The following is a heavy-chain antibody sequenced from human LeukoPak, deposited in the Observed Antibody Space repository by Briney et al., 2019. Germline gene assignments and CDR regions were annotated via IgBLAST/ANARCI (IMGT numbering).Heavy chain of an antibody. CDR1: GFTFPNAW. CDR3: TTDPGRGVRGY. Sequence: NSGGSLRLSCAASGFTFPNAWVNWVRQAPGKGLEWVGHIKSKGNGGTIDYAAPVNGRFTISGDDSKNTVYLQMNSLEIEDTAVYFCTTDPGRGVRGYWGQGTLVTVSS. D-gene: IGHD3-10*01. J-gene: IGHJ4*02. CDR2: IKSKGNGGTI. V-gene: IGHV3-15*01.